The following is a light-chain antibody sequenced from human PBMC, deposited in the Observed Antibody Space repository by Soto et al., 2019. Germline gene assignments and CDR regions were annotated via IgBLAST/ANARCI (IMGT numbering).Light chain of an antibody. J-gene: IGKJ1*01. Sequence: IVLTQSPGTLSLSPGERATLSCRASQSVSSNLAWYQQKPGQAPRLLIYAASSRATGIPARFSGSGSGTEFTLTISSLQSEDFAVYYCQQYNNWPRTFGQGTKVDIK. CDR1: QSVSSN. CDR2: AAS. CDR3: QQYNNWPRT. V-gene: IGKV3-15*01.